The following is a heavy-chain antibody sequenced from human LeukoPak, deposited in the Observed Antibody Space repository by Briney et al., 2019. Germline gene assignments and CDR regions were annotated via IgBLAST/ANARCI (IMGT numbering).Heavy chain of an antibody. Sequence: GGSLRLSCAASGITVSVNYMSWVRQAPGKGLEWVSVIYSGENTYYADSVKGRFTISRDNSKNTLYLQMNSLRAEDTAVYYCARAPPTVTKHSMDVWGQGTTVTVS. V-gene: IGHV3-53*01. CDR3: ARAPPTVTKHSMDV. D-gene: IGHD4-17*01. CDR1: GITVSVNY. J-gene: IGHJ6*02. CDR2: IYSGENT.